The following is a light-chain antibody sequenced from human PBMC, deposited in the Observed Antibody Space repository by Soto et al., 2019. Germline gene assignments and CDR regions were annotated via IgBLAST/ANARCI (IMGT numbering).Light chain of an antibody. CDR2: EVS. J-gene: IGLJ1*01. CDR1: SRDVGGYKY. V-gene: IGLV2-14*01. Sequence: QSVLTQPASVSGSPGQSITISCTGTSRDVGGYKYVSWYQQYPGKAPKLMMYEVSNRPPGVSNRFSGSKSGNTASLTISGLQAEDEADYYCSSYTSSSPCVFGTGSKVTGL. CDR3: SSYTSSSPCV.